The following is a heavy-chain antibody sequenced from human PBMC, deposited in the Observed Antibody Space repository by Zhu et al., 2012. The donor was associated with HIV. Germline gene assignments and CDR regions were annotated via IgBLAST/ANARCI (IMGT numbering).Heavy chain of an antibody. D-gene: IGHD3-9*01. J-gene: IGHJ6*02. Sequence: QVQLQQWGAGLLKPSETLSLTCAVYDESFNGHYWTWIRQPPGKGLEWIGEINHRGTTNCNPSLTSRVTISVDTSKKQFSLKLNSVTAADTAVYYCARGRSPDFSRPSRYFDRVMNQSPPTSRRYGLDVWGQGTTVTVXS. CDR1: DESFNGHY. V-gene: IGHV4-34*01. CDR2: INHRGTT. CDR3: ARGRSPDFSRPSRYFDRVMNQSPPTSRRYGLDV.